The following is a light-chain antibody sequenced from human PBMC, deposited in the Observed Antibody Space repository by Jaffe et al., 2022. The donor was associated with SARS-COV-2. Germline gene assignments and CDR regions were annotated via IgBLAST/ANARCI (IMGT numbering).Light chain of an antibody. CDR3: ATWDDSLRGRV. Sequence: QSVLTQPPSASGTPGQRVTISCSGSSSNIGDNYVYWYQQFPGTAPKLLIYRNDQRPSGVPDRFSGSKSGTSASLAIRGLRSEDEADYYCATWDDSLRGRVFGGGTKLTVL. V-gene: IGLV1-47*01. J-gene: IGLJ3*02. CDR2: RND. CDR1: SSNIGDNY.